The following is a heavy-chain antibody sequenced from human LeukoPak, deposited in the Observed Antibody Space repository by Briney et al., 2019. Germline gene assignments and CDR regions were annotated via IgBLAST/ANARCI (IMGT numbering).Heavy chain of an antibody. J-gene: IGHJ5*01. CDR2: IKRDGST. Sequence: HPGGSLRLSCAASGFTFSSYWMHWVRQTPGKGLMWVARIKRDGSTIYADSVQGRFIISRDNAKNMVYLQMNSLRADDTAIYYCTRAITYFYGSVTYDWFDSWGQGTRVTVSS. CDR3: TRAITYFYGSVTYDWFDS. D-gene: IGHD3-10*01. V-gene: IGHV3-74*01. CDR1: GFTFSSYW.